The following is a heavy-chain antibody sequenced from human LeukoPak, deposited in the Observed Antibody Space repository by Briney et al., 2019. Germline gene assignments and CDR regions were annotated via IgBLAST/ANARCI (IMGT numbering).Heavy chain of an antibody. V-gene: IGHV3-53*01. D-gene: IGHD6-19*01. CDR2: IYSGGAT. CDR3: ARGRLSGPDDY. J-gene: IGHJ4*02. Sequence: GGSLRLSCAVSEFSVSSNYMNWVRQAPGKGVEWVSVIYSGGATYYADSVRGRFTISRDNSKNMVSLQMTSLGAEDTAVYYCARGRLSGPDDYWGQGTLVTVSS. CDR1: EFSVSSNY.